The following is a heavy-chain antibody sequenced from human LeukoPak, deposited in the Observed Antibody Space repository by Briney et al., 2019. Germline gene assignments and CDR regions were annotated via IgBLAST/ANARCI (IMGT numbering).Heavy chain of an antibody. CDR1: GFTFSSYA. CDR2: ISGSGGST. CDR3: AKDQYYYDSSGYYWDAFDI. V-gene: IGHV3-23*01. Sequence: GGSLRLSCAASGFTFSSYAMSWVRQAPGKGLEWVSAISGSGGSTYYADSVKGRITISRDNSKNTLYLQMNSLRAEDTAVYYCAKDQYYYDSSGYYWDAFDIWGQGTMVTVSS. J-gene: IGHJ3*02. D-gene: IGHD3-22*01.